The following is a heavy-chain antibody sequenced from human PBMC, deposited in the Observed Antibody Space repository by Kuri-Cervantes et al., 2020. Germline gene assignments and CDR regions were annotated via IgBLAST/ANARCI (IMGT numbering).Heavy chain of an antibody. Sequence: GESLKISCVTSGFTFSAFSMNWVRQAPGKGPEWVSYISTDSTTTHYAESVKGRFTISRDNAKNSLYLQMNSLRAEDTAVYYCGQGSSGWPYYFDYWGQGTLVTVSS. CDR3: GQGSSGWPYYFDY. J-gene: IGHJ4*02. CDR1: GFTFSAFS. CDR2: ISTDSTTT. D-gene: IGHD6-19*01. V-gene: IGHV3-48*01.